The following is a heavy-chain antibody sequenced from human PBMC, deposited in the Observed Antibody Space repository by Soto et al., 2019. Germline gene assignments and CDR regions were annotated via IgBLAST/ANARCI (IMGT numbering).Heavy chain of an antibody. D-gene: IGHD3-22*01. CDR1: GCTFSSYA. CDR2: IIPIFGTA. Sequence: GASVKVSCKASGCTFSSYAISWVRQAPGQGLEWMGGIIPIFGTANYAQKFQGRVTITADKSTSTAYMELSSLRSEDTAVYYCARAYYYDSSGYPYYFDYWGQGTLVTVSS. V-gene: IGHV1-69*06. CDR3: ARAYYYDSSGYPYYFDY. J-gene: IGHJ4*02.